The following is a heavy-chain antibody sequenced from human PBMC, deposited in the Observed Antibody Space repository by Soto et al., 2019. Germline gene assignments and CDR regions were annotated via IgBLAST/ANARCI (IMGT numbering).Heavy chain of an antibody. CDR1: GYTFTGYY. CDR2: TNPSNGGT. CDR3: AREVGGGRQYYFDS. D-gene: IGHD3-16*01. V-gene: IGHV1-2*02. J-gene: IGHJ4*02. Sequence: ASVKVSCKASGYTFTGYYIHWVRQAPGQGLEWMGWTNPSNGGTNYAQKFQGRVTMTRDTSLSIAYMELTTLRSDDTAVFYCAREVGGGRQYYFDSWGLGTLVTSPQ.